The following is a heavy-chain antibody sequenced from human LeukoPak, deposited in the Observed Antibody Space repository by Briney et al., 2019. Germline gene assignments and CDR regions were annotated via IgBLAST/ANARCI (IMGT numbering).Heavy chain of an antibody. J-gene: IGHJ3*02. V-gene: IGHV1-69*13. CDR3: ARGTRSSPDAFDI. Sequence: SVKVSFKASGGTFSSYAISWVRQAPGQGLEWMGGIIPIFGTANYAQKFQGRVTITADESTSTAYMELSSLRSEDTAVYYCARGTRSSPDAFDIWGQGTMVTVSS. D-gene: IGHD2-15*01. CDR2: IIPIFGTA. CDR1: GGTFSSYA.